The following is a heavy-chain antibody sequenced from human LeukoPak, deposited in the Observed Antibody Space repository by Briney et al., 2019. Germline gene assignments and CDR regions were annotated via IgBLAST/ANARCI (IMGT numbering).Heavy chain of an antibody. CDR2: ISWNSGSI. D-gene: IGHD1-26*01. Sequence: GGSLRLSCAASGFTFDDYAMHWVRQALGKGLEWVSGISWNSGSIGYADSVKGRFTISRDNAKNSLYLQMNSLRAEDAALYYCARGKWELRGPFDYWGQGTLVTVSS. J-gene: IGHJ4*02. CDR1: GFTFDDYA. V-gene: IGHV3-9*01. CDR3: ARGKWELRGPFDY.